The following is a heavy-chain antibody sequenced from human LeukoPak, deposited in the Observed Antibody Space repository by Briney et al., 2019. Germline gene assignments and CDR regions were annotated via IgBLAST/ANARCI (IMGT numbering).Heavy chain of an antibody. J-gene: IGHJ4*02. CDR2: INPTGSST. D-gene: IGHD2-8*02. V-gene: IGHV1-46*01. Sequence: EASVKVSFKASGYTLTNYYMHWVRQAPGQGLEWMGLINPTGSSTNYAQKFRGRATMTRDTSTSTVYMELSSLRSEDTAVYYCAREESGGYFDYWGQGTLVTVSS. CDR3: AREESGGYFDY. CDR1: GYTLTNYY.